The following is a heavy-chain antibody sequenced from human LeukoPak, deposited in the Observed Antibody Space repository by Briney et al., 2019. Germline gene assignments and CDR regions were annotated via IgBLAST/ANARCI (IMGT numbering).Heavy chain of an antibody. Sequence: GRSLRLSCAASGFTFSSYGMHWVRQAPGKGLEWVAVIWYDGSNKYYAGSVKGRFTISRDNSKNTLYLQMNSLRAEDTAVYYCARGGLTGTTGDWGQGTVVTVSS. CDR2: IWYDGSNK. V-gene: IGHV3-33*01. CDR3: ARGGLTGTTGD. CDR1: GFTFSSYG. D-gene: IGHD1-7*01. J-gene: IGHJ4*02.